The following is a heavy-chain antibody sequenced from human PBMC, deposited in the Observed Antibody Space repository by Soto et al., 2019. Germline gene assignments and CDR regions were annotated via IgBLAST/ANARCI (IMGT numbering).Heavy chain of an antibody. D-gene: IGHD2-15*01. CDR3: TSDTFGARDS. CDR1: GFAFSSEW. J-gene: IGHJ4*02. Sequence: GSLRLSCAASGFAFSSEWMHWVRQAPGKGLVWVSRIDPYDTGITYADSVKGRFTISRDNAKNTLYLQMNSLRAEDTAVYYCTSDTFGARDSWGQGTLVTVSS. CDR2: IDPYDTGI. V-gene: IGHV3-74*01.